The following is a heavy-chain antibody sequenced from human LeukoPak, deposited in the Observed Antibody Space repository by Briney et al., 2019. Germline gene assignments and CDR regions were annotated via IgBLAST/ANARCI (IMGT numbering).Heavy chain of an antibody. J-gene: IGHJ5*02. V-gene: IGHV1-69*13. Sequence: ASVKVSCKASGGTFSSYAISWVQQAPGQGLEWMGGIIPIFGTANYAQKFQGRVTITADESTSTAYMELSSLRSEDTAVYYCARDGAYYYDSSGPLPYNWFDPWGQGTLVTVSS. D-gene: IGHD3-22*01. CDR1: GGTFSSYA. CDR3: ARDGAYYYDSSGPLPYNWFDP. CDR2: IIPIFGTA.